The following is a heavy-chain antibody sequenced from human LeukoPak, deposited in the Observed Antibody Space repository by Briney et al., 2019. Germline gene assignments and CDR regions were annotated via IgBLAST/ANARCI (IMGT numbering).Heavy chain of an antibody. Sequence: SETLSLTCAVYGGSFSGYYWSWIRQPPGKGLEWIGEINHSGSTNYNPSLKSRVTISVDTSKNQFSLKLSSVTAADTAVYYCARGWVATTSYYYYGIDVWGKGTTVTVSS. CDR1: GGSFSGYY. CDR3: ARGWVATTSYYYYGIDV. D-gene: IGHD1-14*01. CDR2: INHSGST. V-gene: IGHV4-34*01. J-gene: IGHJ6*04.